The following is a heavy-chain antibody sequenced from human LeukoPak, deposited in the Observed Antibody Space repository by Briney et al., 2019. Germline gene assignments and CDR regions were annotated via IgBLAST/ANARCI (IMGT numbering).Heavy chain of an antibody. Sequence: ASVKVSCKASGYTFTSYYMHWVRQAPGQGLEWMGIINPSGGSTSYAQKFQGRVTMTRDTSMRTAYMEVSRLTSDDTAVYYCARDLGTPTKTPRGGDDYWGQGTLVTVSS. J-gene: IGHJ4*01. CDR1: GYTFTSYY. V-gene: IGHV1-46*01. D-gene: IGHD3-16*01. CDR3: ARDLGTPTKTPRGGDDY. CDR2: INPSGGST.